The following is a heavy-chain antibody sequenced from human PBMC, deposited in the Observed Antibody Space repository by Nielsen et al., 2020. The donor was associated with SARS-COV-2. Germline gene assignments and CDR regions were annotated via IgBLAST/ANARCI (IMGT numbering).Heavy chain of an antibody. D-gene: IGHD3-10*01. CDR1: GFTFSSYG. V-gene: IGHV3-30*18. J-gene: IGHJ3*02. CDR3: AKAYGSGSYYHQGDGFDI. Sequence: GESLKISCAASGFTFSSYGMHWVRQAPGKGLEWVAVIYYDGSIEYYADSVKGRFTISRDNSKNTLYLQMNSLRAEDTAVFYCAKAYGSGSYYHQGDGFDIWGQGTMVTVSS. CDR2: IYYDGSIE.